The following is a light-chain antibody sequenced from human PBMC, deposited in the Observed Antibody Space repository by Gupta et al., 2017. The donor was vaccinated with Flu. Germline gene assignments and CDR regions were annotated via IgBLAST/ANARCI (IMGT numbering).Light chain of an antibody. CDR3: GTWDDSLSAMV. Sequence: SSSNIEINYVSWYQQFPGTAPRLLIFDDHRRPSGIPDRFSGSKSGTSATLGITGLQTGDGADYYCGTWDDSLSAMVFGGGTKLTVL. V-gene: IGLV1-51*01. J-gene: IGLJ2*01. CDR2: DDH. CDR1: SSNIEINY.